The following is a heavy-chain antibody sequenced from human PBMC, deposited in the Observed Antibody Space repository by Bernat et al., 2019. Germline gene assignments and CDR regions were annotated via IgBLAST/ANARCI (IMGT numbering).Heavy chain of an antibody. D-gene: IGHD1-26*01. CDR3: AKDPASVWYSRSGDFDY. CDR1: GFTFSSYG. V-gene: IGHV3-30*18. CDR2: ISYDGSNK. J-gene: IGHJ4*02. Sequence: QLQLVESGGGVVQPGRSLRLSCAASGFTFSSYGMHWVRQAPGKGLEWVAVISYDGSNKYYADSVKGRFTISRDNSKNTLYLQMNSLRAEDTAVYYCAKDPASVWYSRSGDFDYWGQGTLVTVSS.